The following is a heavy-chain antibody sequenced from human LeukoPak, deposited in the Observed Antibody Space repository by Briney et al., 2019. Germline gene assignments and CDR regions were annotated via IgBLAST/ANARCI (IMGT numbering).Heavy chain of an antibody. V-gene: IGHV6-1*01. CDR1: GDSVSRTSVS. D-gene: IGHD5-18*01. CDR2: TYYRSKWYN. CDR3: ARSRGYNYGADF. Sequence: SSQTLSLTCAIYGDSVSRTSVSWNCLRQSPSRGLEWLGRTYYRSKWYNDYAVSVESRVTINPDTSKKQFSLQLSSVTPEDTAVYYCARSRGYNYGADFWGQGTLVTVSS. J-gene: IGHJ4*02.